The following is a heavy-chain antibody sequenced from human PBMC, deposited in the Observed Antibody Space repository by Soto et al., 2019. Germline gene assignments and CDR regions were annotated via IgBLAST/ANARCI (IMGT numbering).Heavy chain of an antibody. Sequence: SQTLSLTCTVSGGSISSSSYYWGWIRQPPGKGLEWIGSIYYSGSTYYNPSLKSRVTISVDTSKNQFSLKLSSVTAADTAVYYCARNLYYYGSGSFDYWGQGTLVTVSS. D-gene: IGHD3-10*01. CDR3: ARNLYYYGSGSFDY. V-gene: IGHV4-39*01. CDR2: IYYSGST. CDR1: GGSISSSSYY. J-gene: IGHJ4*02.